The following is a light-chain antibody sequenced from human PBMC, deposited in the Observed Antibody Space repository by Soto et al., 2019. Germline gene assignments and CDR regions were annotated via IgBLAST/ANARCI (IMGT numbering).Light chain of an antibody. CDR1: QSVSSSY. Sequence: EIVLTQSPGTLSLSPGERATLSCRASQSVSSSYLAWYQQKPGQAPRLLIYGASSRATGIPDRFSGSGSGTDFTLTISRLEPEDFAVYYRQQYGSSPVFGGGTKVEIK. V-gene: IGKV3-20*01. CDR2: GAS. CDR3: QQYGSSPV. J-gene: IGKJ4*01.